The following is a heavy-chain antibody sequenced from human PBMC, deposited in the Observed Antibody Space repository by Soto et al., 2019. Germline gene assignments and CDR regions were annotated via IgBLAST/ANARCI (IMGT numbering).Heavy chain of an antibody. CDR1: GSTFSSDV. J-gene: IGHJ6*02. V-gene: IGHV3-23*01. CDR2: ISGGTT. CDR3: ATRDRVPSGSSHFYGTDV. D-gene: IGHD1-26*01. Sequence: EVQLLESGGGLVQPGGSLRLSCVASGSTFSSDVMSWVRQAPGKGLEWVSGISGGTTYYADSVQGRFTISRDDFKNTLFLQMNSLRAEDTAVYRCATRDRVPSGSSHFYGTDVWGQGTTVTVSS.